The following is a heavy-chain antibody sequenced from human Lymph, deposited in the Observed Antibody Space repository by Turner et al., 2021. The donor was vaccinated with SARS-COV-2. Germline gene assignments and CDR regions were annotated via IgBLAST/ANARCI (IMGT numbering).Heavy chain of an antibody. D-gene: IGHD1-26*01. J-gene: IGHJ3*02. CDR1: GGTFSTYV. Sequence: VQLVQSGAEVKKPGSSVTVSCKASGGTFSTYVISWVRQAPGQGLEWMGGIIPILGIANYAQKFQGRVRITADKSTSTAYMELSSLRSEDTAVYHCARRHSGNYDAFDIWGQGTMVTVSS. CDR3: ARRHSGNYDAFDI. CDR2: IIPILGIA. V-gene: IGHV1-69*10.